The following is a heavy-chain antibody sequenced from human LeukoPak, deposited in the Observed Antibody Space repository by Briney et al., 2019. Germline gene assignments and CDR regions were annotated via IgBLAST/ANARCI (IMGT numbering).Heavy chain of an antibody. V-gene: IGHV4-61*02. CDR1: GGSISSGSYY. D-gene: IGHD3-3*01. Sequence: SETLSLTCTVSGGSISSGSYYWNWIRQPAGKGLEWIGRIYTSGSTNYNPSLKSRVTISVDTSKNQFSLKLSSVTAADTAVYYCARIGVVTPTANFDYWGQGTLVTVSS. CDR3: ARIGVVTPTANFDY. J-gene: IGHJ4*02. CDR2: IYTSGST.